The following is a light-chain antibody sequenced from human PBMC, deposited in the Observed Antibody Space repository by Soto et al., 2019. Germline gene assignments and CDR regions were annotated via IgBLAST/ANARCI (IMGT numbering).Light chain of an antibody. J-gene: IGKJ2*01. CDR2: DAS. Sequence: EIVLTQSPATLSLSPGERATLSCRASQSVSSYLIWYQQTPGQAPRLLIHDASNRATGIPARFSGSGSGTDFTLTISSLEPEESAVYSFHQSAHWPHAFGQGTKLEIK. CDR1: QSVSSY. V-gene: IGKV3-11*01. CDR3: HQSAHWPHA.